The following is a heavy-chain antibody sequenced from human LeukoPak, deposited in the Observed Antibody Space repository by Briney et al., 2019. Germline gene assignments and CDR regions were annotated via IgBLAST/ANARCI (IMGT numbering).Heavy chain of an antibody. CDR2: IWYDGSDK. V-gene: IGHV3-33*01. J-gene: IGHJ1*01. CDR1: GFTFSSYG. D-gene: IGHD6-13*01. Sequence: TGGFLRLSCAASGFTFSSYGMHWVRQAPGKGLEWVAVIWYDGSDKYYADSVKGRFTISRDNSKSTLYLQMNSLRAEDTAVYYCATEGFVVAAAGHIGYFQHWGQGTLVTVSS. CDR3: ATEGFVVAAAGHIGYFQH.